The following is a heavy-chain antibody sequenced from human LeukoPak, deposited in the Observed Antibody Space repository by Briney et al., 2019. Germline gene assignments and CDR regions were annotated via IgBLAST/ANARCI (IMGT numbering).Heavy chain of an antibody. D-gene: IGHD3-3*01. CDR1: GFTVSSNY. CDR2: IYSGGST. V-gene: IGHV3-53*01. J-gene: IGHJ4*02. CDR3: QYYDFWSGYYD. Sequence: GGSLRLSCAASGFTVSSNYMSWVRQAPGKGLEWVSVIYSGGSTYYADSVKGRFTISRDNSKNTLYLQMNSLRAEDTAVYYCQYYDFWSGYYDWGQGTLVTVSS.